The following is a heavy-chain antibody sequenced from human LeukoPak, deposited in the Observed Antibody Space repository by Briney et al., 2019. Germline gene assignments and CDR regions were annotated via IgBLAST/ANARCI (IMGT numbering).Heavy chain of an antibody. D-gene: IGHD1-26*01. CDR1: GGSTSNYY. Sequence: SETLSLTCTVSGGSTSNYYWSWIRQPAGKGLEWIGRIYTSGSTNYNPSLKSRVTVSVDTSKNQFSLKLSSVTAADTAVYYCARDGLVGLFVYWGQGTLVTVSS. CDR2: IYTSGST. CDR3: ARDGLVGLFVY. V-gene: IGHV4-4*07. J-gene: IGHJ4*02.